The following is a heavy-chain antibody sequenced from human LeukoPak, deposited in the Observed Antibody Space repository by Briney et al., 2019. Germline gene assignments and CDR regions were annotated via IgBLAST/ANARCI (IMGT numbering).Heavy chain of an antibody. Sequence: PSETLSLTCSVSGGSIRNGGYFWPWIRQYPGAGLEWIGNIYYSGNTQYNPSLKSRLTISVDTAKNQFALKLNSVTGADTAVYYCAGEDVSKWGGVPPPPYYYGMDVWGLGTAVTVSS. D-gene: IGHD7-27*01. CDR3: AGEDVSKWGGVPPPPYYYGMDV. CDR2: IYYSGNT. CDR1: GGSIRNGGYF. J-gene: IGHJ6*02. V-gene: IGHV4-31*03.